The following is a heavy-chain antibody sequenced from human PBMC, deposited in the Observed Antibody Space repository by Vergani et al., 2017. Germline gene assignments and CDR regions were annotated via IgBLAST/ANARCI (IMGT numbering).Heavy chain of an antibody. CDR1: GYSLSSGYY. CDR2: IYHSGST. J-gene: IGHJ5*02. Sequence: QVQLQESGPGLVKPSETLSLTRTVSGYSLSSGYYWGWIRQPPGKALEWIGGIYHSGSTYYNPSLKSRVTISLDTSKNQFSLKLSSVTAADTAVYYCASELLWYYYGSGSYYNGNWFDPWGQGTLVTVSS. D-gene: IGHD3-10*01. CDR3: ASELLWYYYGSGSYYNGNWFDP. V-gene: IGHV4-38-2*02.